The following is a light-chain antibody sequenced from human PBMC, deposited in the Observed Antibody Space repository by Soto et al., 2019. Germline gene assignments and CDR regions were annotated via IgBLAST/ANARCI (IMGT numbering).Light chain of an antibody. CDR2: EVT. J-gene: IGLJ1*01. Sequence: QSALTQPASVSGSLGQSITISCTGTSSDVGAYNYVSWYQQHPDKAPKLLIFEVTNRPSGVSGRFSGSRSGNTASLTISGLQAEDEADYYCSSYTDSSNYVFGTGTKVTVL. CDR3: SSYTDSSNYV. CDR1: SSDVGAYNY. V-gene: IGLV2-14*01.